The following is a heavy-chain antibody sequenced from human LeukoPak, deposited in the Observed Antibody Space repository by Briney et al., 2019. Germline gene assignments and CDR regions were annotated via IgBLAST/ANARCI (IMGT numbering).Heavy chain of an antibody. J-gene: IGHJ5*02. CDR3: ARHASTNWFDP. Sequence: PSETLSLTCTVSGGSIRSSSYYWGWIRQPPGKGLEWIGSIYYSGSTYYNPSLKGRVTISVDTSKNQFSLKVSSVTAAETAVYYCARHASTNWFDPWGQGTLVTVSS. CDR1: GGSIRSSSYY. CDR2: IYYSGST. V-gene: IGHV4-39*01.